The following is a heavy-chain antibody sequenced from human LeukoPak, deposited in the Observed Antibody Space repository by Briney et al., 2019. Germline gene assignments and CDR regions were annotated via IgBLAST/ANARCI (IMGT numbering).Heavy chain of an antibody. D-gene: IGHD6-19*01. CDR3: ARGPVAGASDL. Sequence: GGSLRLSCAASGFTFRTYDMHWVRQVPGKGLEWVSAIGTAGETYYRGSVKGRFTISRDNGKTSLYLQMNSLRVEDTAVYYCARGPVAGASDLWGHGTLVTVSS. V-gene: IGHV3-13*01. CDR1: GFTFRTYD. J-gene: IGHJ4*01. CDR2: IGTAGET.